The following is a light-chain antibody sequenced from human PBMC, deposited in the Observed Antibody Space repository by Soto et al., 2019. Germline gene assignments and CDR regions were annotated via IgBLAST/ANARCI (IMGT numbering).Light chain of an antibody. Sequence: EIVMTQSPATLSVSPGERATLSCRASQSVGTKLAWYQQTPGQAPRLLIYGASNRATGVPARISGSVSGTEFTLTIASLQSEDFAVYYCQQYSSWLWTFGQGTKV. CDR3: QQYSSWLWT. CDR1: QSVGTK. V-gene: IGKV3-15*01. CDR2: GAS. J-gene: IGKJ1*01.